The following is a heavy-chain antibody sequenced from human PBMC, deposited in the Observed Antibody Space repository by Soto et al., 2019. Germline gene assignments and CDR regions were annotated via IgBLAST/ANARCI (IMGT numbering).Heavy chain of an antibody. V-gene: IGHV4-30-4*01. CDR1: GASISSGDYY. CDR3: ASQGVASYNWFDP. J-gene: IGHJ5*02. CDR2: IYDSGST. D-gene: IGHD3-10*01. Sequence: QVQLQESGPGLVKPSQTLSLTCSVSGASISSGDYYWSWIRQPPGKGLEWIGHIYDSGSTSYSPSVNSRVTISLDTSTNQFSLKLSSVTAADTAVYYCASQGVASYNWFDPWGQGTLVTVSS.